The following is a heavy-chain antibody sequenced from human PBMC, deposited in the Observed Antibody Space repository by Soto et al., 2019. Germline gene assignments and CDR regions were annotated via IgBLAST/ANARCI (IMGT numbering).Heavy chain of an antibody. CDR1: GGSISSSSFC. V-gene: IGHV4-39*01. D-gene: IGHD1-26*01. CDR3: ARHNGAYSGYFDY. Sequence: PSETLSLTCSVSGGSISSSSFCWGWIRQPPGKGLEWIGTIYYSESTYYNPSLKSRVTISGDTSTNQFSLKLSSVTAADTAVYYCARHNGAYSGYFDYWGHGILVTVSS. J-gene: IGHJ4*01. CDR2: IYYSEST.